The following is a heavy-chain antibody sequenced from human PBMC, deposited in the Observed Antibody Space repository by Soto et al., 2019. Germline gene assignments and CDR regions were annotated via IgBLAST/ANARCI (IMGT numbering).Heavy chain of an antibody. J-gene: IGHJ6*02. D-gene: IGHD3-3*01. Sequence: GGSLRLSCAASGFTFSSYAMHWVRQAPGKGLEWVAVISYDGSNKYYADSAKGRFTISRDNSKNTLYLQMNSLRAEDTAVYYCARDMGRITISGAVTSHSNYYYGLDVWGQGTTVTVSS. CDR3: ARDMGRITISGAVTSHSNYYYGLDV. CDR1: GFTFSSYA. CDR2: ISYDGSNK. V-gene: IGHV3-30-3*01.